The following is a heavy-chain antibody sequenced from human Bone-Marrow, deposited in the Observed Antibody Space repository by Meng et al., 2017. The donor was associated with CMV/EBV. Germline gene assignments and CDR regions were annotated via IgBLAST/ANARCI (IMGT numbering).Heavy chain of an antibody. Sequence: LSLTCAASGFTFSSYEMNWVRQAPGKGLEWVSYISSSGSTIYYADSVKGRFTISRDNAKNSLYLQMNSLRAEDTAVYYCARHDYVWGSYRLYYGMDVWGQGTTVTVSS. CDR3: ARHDYVWGSYRLYYGMDV. D-gene: IGHD3-16*02. V-gene: IGHV3-48*03. CDR2: ISSSGSTI. J-gene: IGHJ6*02. CDR1: GFTFSSYE.